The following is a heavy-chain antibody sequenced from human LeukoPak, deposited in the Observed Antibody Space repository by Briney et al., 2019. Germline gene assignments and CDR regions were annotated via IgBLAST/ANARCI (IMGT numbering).Heavy chain of an antibody. D-gene: IGHD5-18*01. J-gene: IGHJ4*02. CDR3: AKGGYSYGIHFDY. Sequence: GGSLRLSCAASGFTFSSYGMHWVRQATGKGLEWVAVISYDGSNKYYADSVKGRFTISRDNSKNTLYLQMNSLRAEDTAVYYCAKGGYSYGIHFDYWGQGTLVTVSS. CDR1: GFTFSSYG. CDR2: ISYDGSNK. V-gene: IGHV3-30*18.